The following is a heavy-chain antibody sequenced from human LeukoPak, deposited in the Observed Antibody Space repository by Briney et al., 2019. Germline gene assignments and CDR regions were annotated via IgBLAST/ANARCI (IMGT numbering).Heavy chain of an antibody. D-gene: IGHD6-13*01. CDR2: ISAYNGNT. V-gene: IGHV1-18*04. J-gene: IGHJ4*02. CDR1: GYTFTSYG. CDR3: ARYPLSYSGNWHYYFDY. Sequence: ASVKVSCKASGYTFTSYGISWVRQAPGQGLEWMGWISAYNGNTNYAQNLQDRVFMNTDASTTTAYMELRSLRSDDTAVYYCARYPLSYSGNWHYYFDYWGQGTLVTVSS.